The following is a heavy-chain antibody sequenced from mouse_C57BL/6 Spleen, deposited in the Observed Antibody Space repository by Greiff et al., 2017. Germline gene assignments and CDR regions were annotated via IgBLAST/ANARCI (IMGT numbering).Heavy chain of an antibody. CDR1: GYTFTSYW. V-gene: IGHV1-50*01. D-gene: IGHD4-1*01. Sequence: VQLQQPGAELVKPGASVKLSCKASGYTFTSYWMQWVKQRPGQGLEWIGEIDPSDSYTNYNQKFKGKATLTVDTSSSTAYMQLSSLTYEDSAVYYCGLGPWFAYWGKGTLVTVSA. CDR2: IDPSDSYT. J-gene: IGHJ3*01. CDR3: GLGPWFAY.